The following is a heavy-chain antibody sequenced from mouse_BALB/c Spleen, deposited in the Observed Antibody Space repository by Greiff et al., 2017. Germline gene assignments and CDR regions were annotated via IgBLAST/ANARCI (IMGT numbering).Heavy chain of an antibody. Sequence: EVQLVESGGGLVKLGGSLKLSCAASGFTFSSYYMSWVRQTPEKRLELVAAINSNGGSTYYPDTVKGRFTISRDNAKNTLYLQMSSLKSEDTALYDCARHYYGSEPRAYWGQGTLVTVSA. CDR1: GFTFSSYY. D-gene: IGHD1-1*01. CDR3: ARHYYGSEPRAY. CDR2: INSNGGST. J-gene: IGHJ3*01. V-gene: IGHV5-6-2*01.